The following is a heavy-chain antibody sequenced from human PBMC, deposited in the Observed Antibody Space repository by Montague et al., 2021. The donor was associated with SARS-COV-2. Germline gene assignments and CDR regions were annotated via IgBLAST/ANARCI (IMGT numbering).Heavy chain of an antibody. CDR3: ARLWDTVYYYYGMDV. CDR1: GGSISSSSYY. J-gene: IGHJ6*02. D-gene: IGHD2-15*01. V-gene: IGHV4-39*01. Sequence: SETLSLTCAVSGGSISSSSYYWGWIRQPPGKGLEWIVSIHYSGSTYYNPSLKSRVSISVDTSKNQFSLKLSSVTAADTAVYYCARLWDTVYYYYGMDVWGQGTTVTVSS. CDR2: IHYSGST.